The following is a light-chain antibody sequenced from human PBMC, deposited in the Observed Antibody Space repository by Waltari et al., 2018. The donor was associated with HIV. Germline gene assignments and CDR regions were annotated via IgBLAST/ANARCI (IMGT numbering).Light chain of an antibody. V-gene: IGLV1-44*01. Sequence: QSVLTQPPSASGTPGQRGTISCSGSGSNIRSNDLNWYQQLPGTAPKLLIYSNNQRPSGVPDRFSGSKSGTSASLAISGLQSEDDADYYCAAWDDSLNGPMFGGGTKLTVL. CDR1: GSNIRSND. J-gene: IGLJ3*02. CDR3: AAWDDSLNGPM. CDR2: SNN.